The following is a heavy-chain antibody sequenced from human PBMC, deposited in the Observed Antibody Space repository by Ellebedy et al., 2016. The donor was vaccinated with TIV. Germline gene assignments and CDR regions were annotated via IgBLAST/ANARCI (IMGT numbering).Heavy chain of an antibody. CDR3: ARGRVYYDILTGYFAGVGMDV. CDR1: GYTFTSYD. D-gene: IGHD3-9*01. J-gene: IGHJ6*02. V-gene: IGHV1-8*03. Sequence: ASVKVSCKASGYTFTSYDINWVRQATGQGLEWMGWMNPNSGNTGYAQKFQGRVTITRNTSISTAYMELSSLRSEDTAVYYCARGRVYYDILTGYFAGVGMDVWGQGTTVTASS. CDR2: MNPNSGNT.